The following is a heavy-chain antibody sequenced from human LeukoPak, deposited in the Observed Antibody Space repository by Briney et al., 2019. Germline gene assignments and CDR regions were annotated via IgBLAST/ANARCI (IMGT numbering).Heavy chain of an antibody. Sequence: SSETLSLTCTVSGGSISSYYWSWIRQPPGKGLEWMGYIYYSGSTNYNPSLKSRVTISVDTSKRQFSLKLSSVPAADTAVYYCARVGYDILTGPYYYYMDFWGKGTPVTVSS. CDR3: ARVGYDILTGPYYYYMDF. CDR2: IYYSGST. V-gene: IGHV4-59*08. J-gene: IGHJ6*03. D-gene: IGHD3-9*01. CDR1: GGSISSYY.